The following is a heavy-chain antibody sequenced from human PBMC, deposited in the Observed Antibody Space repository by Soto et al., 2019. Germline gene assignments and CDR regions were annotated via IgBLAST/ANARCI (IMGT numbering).Heavy chain of an antibody. D-gene: IGHD3-16*01. Sequence: PGGSLRLSCAASGFTFSSYALSWVRQAPWKGLEWVSAISGSGGSTYYADSVKGRFTISRDNSKNTLYLQVNSLRPDDTAVYYCAKELEVISFGGVSCFDYCGQGTLVTVSS. V-gene: IGHV3-23*01. CDR2: ISGSGGST. CDR1: GFTFSSYA. CDR3: AKELEVISFGGVSCFDY. J-gene: IGHJ4*02.